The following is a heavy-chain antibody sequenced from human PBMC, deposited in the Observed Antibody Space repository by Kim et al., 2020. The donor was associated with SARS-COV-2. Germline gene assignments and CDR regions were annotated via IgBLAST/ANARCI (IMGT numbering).Heavy chain of an antibody. CDR1: GFTFSSYS. D-gene: IGHD3-9*01. V-gene: IGHV3-21*01. CDR2: ISPSGTYI. J-gene: IGHJ3*01. Sequence: GGSLRLSCAVSGFTFSSYSTYWVRQAPGKGLEWVSSISPSGTYIYYADSVKGRFTISRDSAKRSLDLHMNSLRAEDTAVYYCARGDFDISILPDVWGRGT. CDR3: ARGDFDISILPDV.